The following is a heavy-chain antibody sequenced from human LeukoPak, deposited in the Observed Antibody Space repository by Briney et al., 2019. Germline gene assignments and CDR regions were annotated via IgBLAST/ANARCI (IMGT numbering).Heavy chain of an antibody. Sequence: GGSLRLSCAAPGSTFSSYWMSWVRQAPGKGLEWVANIKQDGSEKYYVDSVKGRFTVSRDNAKNSLYLQMNSLRVEDTAMYYCAKVAASGISPTDYWGQGTLVTVSS. CDR1: GSTFSSYW. CDR2: IKQDGSEK. V-gene: IGHV3-7*01. CDR3: AKVAASGISPTDY. D-gene: IGHD6-13*01. J-gene: IGHJ4*02.